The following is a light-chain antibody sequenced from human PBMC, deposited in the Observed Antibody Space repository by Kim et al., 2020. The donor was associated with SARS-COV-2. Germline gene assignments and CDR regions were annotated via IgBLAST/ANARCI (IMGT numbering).Light chain of an antibody. V-gene: IGLV6-57*04. Sequence: NFMLTQPHSVSESPGKTVTSTCTRTSGSIASNYVQSYQQRTASAPTTVIYEDNQRPSGVPDRFSDSIGSSSNSASLTISGLKTEDGADYYCQSYESNKHVVFGTGTQLSVL. CDR3: QSYESNKHVV. CDR1: SGSIASNY. CDR2: EDN. J-gene: IGLJ2*01.